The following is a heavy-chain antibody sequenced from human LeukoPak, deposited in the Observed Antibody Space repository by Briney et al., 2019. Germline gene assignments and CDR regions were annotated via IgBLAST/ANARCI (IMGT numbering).Heavy chain of an antibody. V-gene: IGHV1-18*01. D-gene: IGHD6-13*01. J-gene: IGHJ4*02. CDR2: ISAYNGNT. Sequence: ASVKVSCKASGYTFTSYDISRVRQAPGQGLEWMGWISAYNGNTNYAQKLQGRVTMTTDTSTSTAYMELRSLRSDDTAVYYCAREPRSGIAATSWFDYWGQGTLVTVSS. CDR3: AREPRSGIAATSWFDY. CDR1: GYTFTSYD.